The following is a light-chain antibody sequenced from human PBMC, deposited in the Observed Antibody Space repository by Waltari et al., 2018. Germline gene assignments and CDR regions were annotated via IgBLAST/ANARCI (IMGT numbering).Light chain of an antibody. CDR1: SRDVGAYNY. CDR3: WSYAGRNTYV. J-gene: IGLJ1*01. CDR2: DVI. Sequence: QSALTQPRSVSGSPGQSVAIPCPGTSRDVGAYNYVFWYQQHSGEAPKLIIYDVIKRPSGVPDRFSGSKSGNMASLTISGLQAEDEADYYCWSYAGRNTYVFGAGTKVTVL. V-gene: IGLV2-11*01.